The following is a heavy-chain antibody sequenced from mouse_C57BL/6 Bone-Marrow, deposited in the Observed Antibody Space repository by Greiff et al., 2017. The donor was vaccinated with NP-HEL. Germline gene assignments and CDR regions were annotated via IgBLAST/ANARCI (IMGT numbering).Heavy chain of an antibody. V-gene: IGHV1-59*01. CDR2: IDPSDSYT. Sequence: QVQLKQPGAELVRPGTSVKLSCKASGYTFTSYWMHWVKQRPGQGLEWIGVIDPSDSYTNYNQKFKGKATLTVDTSSSTAYMQLSSLTSEDSAVYYCARDYYGSSLYFDVWGTGTTVTVSS. CDR1: GYTFTSYW. J-gene: IGHJ1*03. D-gene: IGHD1-1*01. CDR3: ARDYYGSSLYFDV.